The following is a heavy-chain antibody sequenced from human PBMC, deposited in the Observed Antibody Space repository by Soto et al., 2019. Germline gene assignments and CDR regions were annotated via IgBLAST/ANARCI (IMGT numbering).Heavy chain of an antibody. V-gene: IGHV3-33*01. J-gene: IGHJ4*02. D-gene: IGHD3-22*01. CDR2: IWYDGSNK. CDR3: ARTDSSGYYYRDAY. CDR1: GFTCIGYG. Sequence: LRLSCAAAGFTCIGYGRHWVRQDTGKGLEWVAVIWYDGSNKYYADSVKGRFTISRDNSKNTLYLQMNSLRAEDTAVYYCARTDSSGYYYRDAYWGQGTLVTVSS.